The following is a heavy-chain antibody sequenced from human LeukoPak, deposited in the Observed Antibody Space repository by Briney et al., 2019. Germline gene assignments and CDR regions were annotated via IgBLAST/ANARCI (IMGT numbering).Heavy chain of an antibody. J-gene: IGHJ3*01. CDR3: ARKAYSDAFDF. Sequence: SETLSLTCAVSGYSINSGFYWDWIRQPPGKGLEWIGSVYHIGSTYYNPSLKSRVTVSADTSKNQFSLKLSSVTAADTALYYCARKAYSDAFDFWGQGKMVIVSS. V-gene: IGHV4-38-2*01. CDR2: VYHIGST. D-gene: IGHD2-15*01. CDR1: GYSINSGFY.